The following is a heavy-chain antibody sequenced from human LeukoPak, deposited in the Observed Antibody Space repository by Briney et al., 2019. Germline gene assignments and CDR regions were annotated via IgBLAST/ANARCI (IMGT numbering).Heavy chain of an antibody. CDR2: ISSSSSYI. D-gene: IGHD3-10*01. Sequence: GGSLRLSCAASGFTFSSYSMNWVRQAPGKGLEWVSSISSSSSYIYYADSVKGRFTISRDNAKNSLYLQMNSLRAEDTAVYYCARRRSGSYGYYFDYWGQGTLVTVSS. CDR1: GFTFSSYS. CDR3: ARRRSGSYGYYFDY. V-gene: IGHV3-21*01. J-gene: IGHJ4*02.